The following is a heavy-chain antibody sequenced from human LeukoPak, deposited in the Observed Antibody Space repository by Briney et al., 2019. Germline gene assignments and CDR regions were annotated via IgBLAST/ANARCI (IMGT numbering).Heavy chain of an antibody. Sequence: GASVKVSCKASGYTFTSYGISWVRQAPGQGLEWMGWISAYNGNTNYGQKLQGRVTMTTDTSTRTAYMELRSLRSDDTAVYYCARSRQLETYYYDSSGYPPFDYWGQGTLVTVSS. D-gene: IGHD3-22*01. V-gene: IGHV1-18*01. CDR2: ISAYNGNT. CDR3: ARSRQLETYYYDSSGYPPFDY. CDR1: GYTFTSYG. J-gene: IGHJ4*02.